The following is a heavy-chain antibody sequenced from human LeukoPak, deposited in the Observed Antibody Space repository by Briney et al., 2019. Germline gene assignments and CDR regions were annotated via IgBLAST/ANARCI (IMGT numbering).Heavy chain of an antibody. Sequence: PGGSLRLSCAASGFTFSNAWMSWVRQAPGKGLEWVGHIKSKTDGGTTDYAAPVKGRFTISRDDSKNTVYLQMNSLKTEDTAVYYCSINSGYEGLFDYRGQGTLVTVSS. V-gene: IGHV3-15*01. J-gene: IGHJ4*02. CDR1: GFTFSNAW. CDR3: SINSGYEGLFDY. D-gene: IGHD5-12*01. CDR2: IKSKTDGGTT.